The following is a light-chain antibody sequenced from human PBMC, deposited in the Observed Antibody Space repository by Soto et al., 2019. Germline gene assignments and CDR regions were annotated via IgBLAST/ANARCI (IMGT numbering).Light chain of an antibody. CDR3: QHYNDWPPCS. CDR1: QSVGTD. CDR2: GAS. V-gene: IGKV3D-15*01. J-gene: IGKJ2*02. Sequence: EVVMSQSPATLSVSPGERATLSCRASQSVGTDLAWYQQKPGQAPSLLIYGASTRATGISTRFSGNGSGTEFTLTISSLQSEDCAVYYCQHYNDWPPCSFGQGTKVDIK.